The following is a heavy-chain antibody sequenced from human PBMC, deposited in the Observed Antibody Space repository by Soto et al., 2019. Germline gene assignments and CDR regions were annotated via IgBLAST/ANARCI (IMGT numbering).Heavy chain of an antibody. J-gene: IGHJ4*02. CDR2: ISAYNGNT. V-gene: IGHV1-18*01. CDR1: GYTFTSYG. Sequence: QVQLVQSGAEVKKPGASVKVSCKASGYTFTSYGMSWVRQAPGQGLEWMGWISAYNGNTNCAQKLQGRETMTTDTYTSTAYTELRSLRSDDTAVYYCVRDEGYSSGWYKRGPDYWGQGTLVTVSS. D-gene: IGHD6-19*01. CDR3: VRDEGYSSGWYKRGPDY.